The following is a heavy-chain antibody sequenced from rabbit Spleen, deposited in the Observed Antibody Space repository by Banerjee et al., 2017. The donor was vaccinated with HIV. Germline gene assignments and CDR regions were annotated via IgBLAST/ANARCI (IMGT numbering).Heavy chain of an antibody. J-gene: IGHJ4*01. V-gene: IGHV1S40*01. CDR3: ARDLTGVIGWNFGW. CDR2: INTITGKA. Sequence: QSLEESGGDLVKPGASLTLTCTASGLDLSSSYWICWVRQAPGKGLEWIACINTITGKAVYASWAKGRFAISKTSSTTVTLQVTSLTVADTATYFCARDLTGVIGWNFGWWGPGTLVTVS. CDR1: GLDLSSSYW. D-gene: IGHD1-1*01.